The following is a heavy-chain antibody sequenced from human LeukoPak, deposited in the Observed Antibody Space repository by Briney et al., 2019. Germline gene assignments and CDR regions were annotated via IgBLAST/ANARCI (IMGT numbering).Heavy chain of an antibody. CDR1: GYTFTGYY. Sequence: ASVKVSCKASGYTFTGYYMHWVRQAPGQGLEWMGRINPNSGGTNYAQKFQGRVTMTRDTSISTAYMELSRLRSDDTAVYYCARGRITIFGVVIIAGDFDYWGQGTLVTVSS. V-gene: IGHV1-2*06. J-gene: IGHJ4*02. D-gene: IGHD3-3*01. CDR2: INPNSGGT. CDR3: ARGRITIFGVVIIAGDFDY.